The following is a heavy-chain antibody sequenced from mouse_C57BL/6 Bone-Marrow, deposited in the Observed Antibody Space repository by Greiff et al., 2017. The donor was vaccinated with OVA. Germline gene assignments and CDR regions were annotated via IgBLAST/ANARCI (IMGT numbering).Heavy chain of an antibody. CDR2: ISYDGSN. D-gene: IGHD4-1*01. J-gene: IGHJ3*01. CDR3: ARDGNWDEFAY. V-gene: IGHV3-6*01. CDR1: GYSITSGYY. Sequence: EVQLQESGPGLVKPSQSLSLTCSVTGYSITSGYYWNWIRQFPGNKLEWMGYISYDGSNNYNPSLKNRISITRDTSKNQFFLKLNSVTTEDTATYYCARDGNWDEFAYWGQGTLVTVSA.